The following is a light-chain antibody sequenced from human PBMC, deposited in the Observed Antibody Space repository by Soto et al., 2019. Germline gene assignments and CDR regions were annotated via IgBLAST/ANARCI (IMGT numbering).Light chain of an antibody. CDR1: QRINKY. V-gene: IGKV1-39*01. J-gene: IGKJ2*01. CDR3: QQSFSTPYT. CDR2: TAS. Sequence: DIQMTQSPSSLSASVGDSVTIPCRASQRINKYLNWYQQRSGRAPRLLIHTASSLHSGVPSRFSGSGSGSDFTLTISSLQPGDFATYFCQQSFSTPYTFGQGTKLEI.